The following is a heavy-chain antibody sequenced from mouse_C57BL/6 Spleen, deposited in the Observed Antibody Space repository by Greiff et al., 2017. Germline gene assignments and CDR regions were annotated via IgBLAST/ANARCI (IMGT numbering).Heavy chain of an antibody. Sequence: VQLQQPGTELVKPGASVKLSCKASGYTFTSYWMHWVKQRPGQGLEWIGNINPSNGGTNYNEKFKSKATLTVDKSSSTAYMQLSSLTSEDSAVYYCARDDGYYVLYFDYWGQGTTLTVSS. J-gene: IGHJ2*01. CDR3: ARDDGYYVLYFDY. CDR2: INPSNGGT. D-gene: IGHD2-3*01. CDR1: GYTFTSYW. V-gene: IGHV1-53*01.